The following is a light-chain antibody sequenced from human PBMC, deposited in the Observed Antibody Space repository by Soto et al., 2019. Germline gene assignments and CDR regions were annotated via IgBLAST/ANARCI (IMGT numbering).Light chain of an antibody. CDR1: QSVTSRY. J-gene: IGKJ4*01. CDR2: GAS. CDR3: QQYGNSLT. V-gene: IGKV3-20*01. Sequence: IGLTQSPGTLSLSLGDRATLSCRASQSVTSRYLAWYQQKPGQAPRLLIFGASIRDTGIPATFSGSGSGTDFTLSISRLEPEDLAVYYCQQYGNSLTFGGGTKVDI.